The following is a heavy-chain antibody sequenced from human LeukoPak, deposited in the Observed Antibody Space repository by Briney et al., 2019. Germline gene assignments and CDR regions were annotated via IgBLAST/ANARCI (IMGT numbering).Heavy chain of an antibody. CDR2: IYYSGST. V-gene: IGHV4-31*03. CDR1: GGSISSGGYY. Sequence: NPSETLSLTCTVSGGSISSGGYYWSWIRQHPGKGLEWIGYIYYSGSTYYNPSLKSRVTISVDTSKNQFSLKLSSVTAADTAVYYCAREAVAGTIDYWGQGTLVTVSS. CDR3: AREAVAGTIDY. D-gene: IGHD6-19*01. J-gene: IGHJ4*02.